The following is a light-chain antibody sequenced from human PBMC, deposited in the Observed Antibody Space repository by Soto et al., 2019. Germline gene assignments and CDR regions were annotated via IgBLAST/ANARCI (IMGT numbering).Light chain of an antibody. CDR2: GNS. CDR1: SSNIGAGYD. J-gene: IGLJ3*02. V-gene: IGLV1-40*01. Sequence: QSVLTQAPSVSGAPRQRVTISCTGSSSNIGAGYDVHWYQQLPGTASKLLIYGNSNRPSGVPDRFSGSKSGTSASLAITGLQAEDEADYYCQSYDSSLSGWVFGGGTKVTVL. CDR3: QSYDSSLSGWV.